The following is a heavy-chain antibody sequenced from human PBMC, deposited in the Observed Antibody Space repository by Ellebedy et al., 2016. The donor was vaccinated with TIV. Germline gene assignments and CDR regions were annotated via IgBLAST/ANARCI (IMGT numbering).Heavy chain of an antibody. J-gene: IGHJ4*02. CDR1: GFTFSNYA. CDR3: ARGWSTPDS. V-gene: IGHV3-23*01. CDR2: ISGTGTIT. D-gene: IGHD2-15*01. Sequence: GESLKISCAASGFTFSNYAMSWVRQAPGKGLEWVSGISGTGTITDYADSVKGRFTISRDNAQNTLFLQMNSLRVEDTAVYYCARGWSTPDSWGQGTLVIVSS.